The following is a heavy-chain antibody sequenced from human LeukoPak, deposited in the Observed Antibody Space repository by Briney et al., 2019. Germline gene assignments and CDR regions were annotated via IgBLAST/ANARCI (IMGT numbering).Heavy chain of an antibody. Sequence: PSETLSLTCAVYGGSFSGYYWSWIRQPPGKGLEWIGYIYYSGSTNYNPSLKSRVTISVDTSKNQFSLKLSSVTAADTAVYYCARHRYSGSLAWAFDIWGQGTMVTVSS. V-gene: IGHV4-59*08. CDR3: ARHRYSGSLAWAFDI. CDR1: GGSFSGYY. D-gene: IGHD1-26*01. CDR2: IYYSGST. J-gene: IGHJ3*02.